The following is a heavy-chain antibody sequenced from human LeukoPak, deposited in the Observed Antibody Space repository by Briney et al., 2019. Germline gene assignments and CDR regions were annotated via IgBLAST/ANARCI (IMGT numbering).Heavy chain of an antibody. D-gene: IGHD5-18*01. Sequence: SQTLSLTCTVSGGSISSGGYYWSWIRQPPGKGLEWIGYIYYSGSTSYNPSLKSRVTISLDTSKNQFSLKLSSVTAADTAVYYCARDVRRGYSYGLDCWGQGTLVTVSS. J-gene: IGHJ4*02. CDR1: GGSISSGGYY. CDR3: ARDVRRGYSYGLDC. V-gene: IGHV4-61*08. CDR2: IYYSGST.